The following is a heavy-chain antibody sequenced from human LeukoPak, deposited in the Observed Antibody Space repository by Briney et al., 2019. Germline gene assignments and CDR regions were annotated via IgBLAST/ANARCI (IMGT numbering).Heavy chain of an antibody. CDR1: GFTFSSYG. J-gene: IGHJ4*02. CDR3: AKDQLADYYDNSGYFDC. CDR2: ISGSGGST. Sequence: GGSLRLSCAASGFTFSSYGMTWVRQAPGKGLEWVSAISGSGGSTYYADSVKGRVTISRDNSKNTMYLQMNSLRAEDTAIYYCAKDQLADYYDNSGYFDCWGQGTLVTVSS. D-gene: IGHD3-22*01. V-gene: IGHV3-23*01.